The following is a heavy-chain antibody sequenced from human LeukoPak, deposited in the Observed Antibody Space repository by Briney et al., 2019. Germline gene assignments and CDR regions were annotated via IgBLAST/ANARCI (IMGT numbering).Heavy chain of an antibody. CDR1: QFTFSNYA. Sequence: GGSLRLSCAASQFTFSNYAMSWVRQAPGKGLEWVSAISGSGNTTYFGDSVTGRFTISRDNPKNTVYLQINSLSAEDTAVYYCAKGPAPYCSGGSCYSPHWYFDLWGRGTLVTVSS. CDR2: ISGSGNTT. CDR3: AKGPAPYCSGGSCYSPHWYFDL. V-gene: IGHV3-23*01. D-gene: IGHD2-15*01. J-gene: IGHJ2*01.